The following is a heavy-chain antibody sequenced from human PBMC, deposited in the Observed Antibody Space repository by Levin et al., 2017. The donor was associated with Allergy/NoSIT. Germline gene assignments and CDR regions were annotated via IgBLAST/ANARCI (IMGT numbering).Heavy chain of an antibody. D-gene: IGHD2-21*02. CDR2: ISDSGSII. V-gene: IGHV3-11*01. CDR3: ARDRRIVVVTATDSFDL. Sequence: SCGASGFTFSDYYMSWIRQAPGKGLEWVSYISDSGSIIDYADSVKGRFTISRDNAKNSLYLQMNSLRAEDTAVYYCARDRRIVVVTATDSFDLWGQGTMVTVSS. J-gene: IGHJ3*01. CDR1: GFTFSDYY.